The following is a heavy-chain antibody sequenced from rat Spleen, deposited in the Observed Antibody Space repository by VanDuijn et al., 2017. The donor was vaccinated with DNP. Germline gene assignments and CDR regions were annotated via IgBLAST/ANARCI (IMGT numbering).Heavy chain of an antibody. J-gene: IGHJ2*01. Sequence: EVQLQESGPGLVKPSQSLSLTCSVTGYSITSNYWAWIRKFPGNKMEWMGYINYSGTTAYNPSLRSRISITRDTSKNQFFLQLNSVTTEDSAIYYCAKGPNFGGWSDFFDYWGQGVMVTVSS. V-gene: IGHV3-1*01. CDR2: INYSGTT. D-gene: IGHD1-11*01. CDR1: GYSITSNY. CDR3: AKGPNFGGWSDFFDY.